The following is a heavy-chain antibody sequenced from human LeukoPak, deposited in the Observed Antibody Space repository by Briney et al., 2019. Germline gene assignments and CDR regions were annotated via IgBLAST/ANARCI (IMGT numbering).Heavy chain of an antibody. J-gene: IGHJ4*02. CDR2: ISGSGGTT. D-gene: IGHD6-19*01. CDR1: AFSFSTYA. V-gene: IGHV3-23*01. Sequence: GGSLRLSCAASAFSFSTYAMTWVRQAPGKGLEWVSTISGSGGTTYYADSVKGRFTISRDNSKNTLYLQMNSLRADGTAVYYCAKTLSYNNGWVYWGQGTLVTVSS. CDR3: AKTLSYNNGWVY.